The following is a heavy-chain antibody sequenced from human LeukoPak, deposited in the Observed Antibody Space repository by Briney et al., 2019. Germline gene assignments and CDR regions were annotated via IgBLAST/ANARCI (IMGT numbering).Heavy chain of an antibody. Sequence: PSETLSLTCTVSGGSISSYYWSWIRQPPGKGLEWIGYIYYSGSTNYNPSLKSRVTISVDTSKNQFSLKLSSVTAADTAVYYCAREGRVTFGGVIVIGAFDIWGQGTMVTVSS. J-gene: IGHJ3*02. CDR3: AREGRVTFGGVIVIGAFDI. D-gene: IGHD3-16*02. CDR2: IYYSGST. V-gene: IGHV4-59*12. CDR1: GGSISSYY.